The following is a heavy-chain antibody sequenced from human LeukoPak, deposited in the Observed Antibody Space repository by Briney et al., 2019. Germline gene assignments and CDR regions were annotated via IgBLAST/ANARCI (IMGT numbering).Heavy chain of an antibody. J-gene: IGHJ4*02. V-gene: IGHV3-23*01. CDR2: INGGGDNT. CDR3: AKGAAGVNRVFDY. Sequence: PGGSLRLSCAASGFTFSTSAMRWVRQAPGKGLEWVSAINGGGDNTYYAESVKGRFPISRDNSKNTLFLQMNTLRAEDTAVYYCAKGAAGVNRVFDYWGQGTLVTVSS. D-gene: IGHD6-19*01. CDR1: GFTFSTSA.